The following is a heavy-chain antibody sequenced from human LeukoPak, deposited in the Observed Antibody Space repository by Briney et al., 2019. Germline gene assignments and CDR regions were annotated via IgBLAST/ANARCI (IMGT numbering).Heavy chain of an antibody. Sequence: ASVKVSCKASGYTFTSYDINWVRQATGQGLEWMGWMNPNSGNTGYAQKFQGRVTMTRNTSISTAYMELSSLRSEDAAVYYCARSVSYSEGAFDIWGQGTMVTVSS. CDR3: ARSVSYSEGAFDI. J-gene: IGHJ3*02. D-gene: IGHD5-18*01. CDR1: GYTFTSYD. V-gene: IGHV1-8*01. CDR2: MNPNSGNT.